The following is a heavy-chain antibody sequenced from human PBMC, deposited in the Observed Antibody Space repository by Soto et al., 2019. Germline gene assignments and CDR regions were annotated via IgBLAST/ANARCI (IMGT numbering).Heavy chain of an antibody. Sequence: GDLRLSGAASQANFSSSWMHWVRQAPGKGLVWVSRINTDGSSTMYADSVKGRFIISRDNAQNSLFLQMNTLRPEDSAIYYCARVAYWGPGTQVTVSS. J-gene: IGHJ4*02. CDR3: ARVAY. CDR1: QANFSSSW. V-gene: IGHV3-74*03. CDR2: INTDGSST.